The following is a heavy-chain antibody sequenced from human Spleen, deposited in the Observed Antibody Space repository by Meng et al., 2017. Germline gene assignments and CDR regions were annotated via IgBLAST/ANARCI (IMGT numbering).Heavy chain of an antibody. CDR2: INHSGST. D-gene: IGHD6-13*01. J-gene: IGHJ5*02. CDR3: ARGVCSSSCYFHNWFDP. Sequence: QVELQQWGAGLLKPSETLSLTCVVSGGSFSDYYWSWIRQPPGKGLEWIGEINHSGSTNYNPSLESRATISVDTSQNNLSLKLSSVTAADSAVYYCARGVCSSSCYFHNWFDPWGQGTLVTVSS. CDR1: GGSFSDYY. V-gene: IGHV4-34*01.